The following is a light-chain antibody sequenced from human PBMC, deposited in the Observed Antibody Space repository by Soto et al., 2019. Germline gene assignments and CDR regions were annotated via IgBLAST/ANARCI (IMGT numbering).Light chain of an antibody. CDR3: QSYDNSLSGSRV. J-gene: IGLJ3*02. CDR1: SSDIGAYDY. CDR2: DVS. V-gene: IGLV2-14*03. Sequence: QSVLTQPASVSGSPGQSVTISCTGTSSDIGAYDYVSWYQQHPGGVPKLLIYDVSSRPSGVSSRFSGAKSGMSASLAITGLQAADEANYYCQSYDNSLSGSRVFGGGTKLTVL.